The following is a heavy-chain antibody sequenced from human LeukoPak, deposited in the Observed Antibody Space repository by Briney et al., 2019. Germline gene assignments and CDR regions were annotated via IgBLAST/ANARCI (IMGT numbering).Heavy chain of an antibody. CDR2: INHSGST. Sequence: PSETLSLTCAVYGGSFSGYYWSWIRQPPGKGLEWIGEINHSGSTNYNPSLKSRVTISVDTSKNQFSLKLSSVTAADTAVYYCARGVIQLWLTRDYYYYYMDVWGQGTLVTVSS. D-gene: IGHD5-18*01. J-gene: IGHJ6*03. CDR1: GGSFSGYY. CDR3: ARGVIQLWLTRDYYYYYMDV. V-gene: IGHV4-34*01.